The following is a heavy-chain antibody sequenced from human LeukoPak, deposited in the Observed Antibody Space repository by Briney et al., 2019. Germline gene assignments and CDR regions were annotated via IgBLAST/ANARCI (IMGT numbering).Heavy chain of an antibody. V-gene: IGHV3-30-3*01. Sequence: PGRSLRLSCGASGFTFSSYALHWVRQAPGKGLEWVAVISYDGSNKYYADSVKGRFTISRDNSKNTLYLQMNSLRAEDTAVYYCARDLRSGWHWPLTGDFDYWGQGTLDTVSS. CDR3: ARDLRSGWHWPLTGDFDY. CDR2: ISYDGSNK. CDR1: GFTFSSYA. J-gene: IGHJ4*02. D-gene: IGHD6-19*01.